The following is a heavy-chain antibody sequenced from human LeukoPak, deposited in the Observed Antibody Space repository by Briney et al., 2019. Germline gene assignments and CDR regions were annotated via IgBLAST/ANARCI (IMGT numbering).Heavy chain of an antibody. Sequence: KPSETLSLACTVSGGSISSSSYYWGWVRQPPGEGLEWLGSTYYTGSTYYNPSLKSRGTISVDTSKNQFTLKLSSVTAADTAVYYCARHTYGGNSEAFDYWGQGTLVTVSS. J-gene: IGHJ4*02. V-gene: IGHV4-39*01. CDR3: ARHTYGGNSEAFDY. D-gene: IGHD4-23*01. CDR1: GGSISSSSYY. CDR2: TYYTGST.